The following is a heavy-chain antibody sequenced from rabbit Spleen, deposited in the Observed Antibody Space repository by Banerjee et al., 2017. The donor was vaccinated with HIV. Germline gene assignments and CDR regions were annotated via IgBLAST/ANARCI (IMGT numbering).Heavy chain of an antibody. Sequence: QQLVESGGGLVKPGASLTLTCKASGFSFSSGYDMCWVRQAPGKGLEWVACAYAGSSGFTYFATWAQGRFTCSKTSSTTVTLQMTSLTAADTATYFCGSGYSDVYFDLWGPGTLVTVS. J-gene: IGHJ4*01. D-gene: IGHD1-1*01. V-gene: IGHV1S40*01. CDR2: AYAGSSGFT. CDR1: GFSFSSGYD. CDR3: GSGYSDVYFDL.